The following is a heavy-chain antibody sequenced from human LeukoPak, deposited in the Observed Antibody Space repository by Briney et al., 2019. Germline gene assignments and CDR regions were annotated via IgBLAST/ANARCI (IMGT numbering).Heavy chain of an antibody. CDR2: INSDGSST. V-gene: IGHV3-74*01. CDR1: GFTFSSYS. CDR3: ASWVSSSGYPVDDAFDI. D-gene: IGHD3-22*01. J-gene: IGHJ3*02. Sequence: PGGSLRLSCAASGFTFSSYSMNWVRQAPGKGLVWVSRINSDGSSTSYADSVKGRFTISRDNAKNTLYLQMNSLRAEDTAVYYCASWVSSSGYPVDDAFDIWGQGTMVTVSS.